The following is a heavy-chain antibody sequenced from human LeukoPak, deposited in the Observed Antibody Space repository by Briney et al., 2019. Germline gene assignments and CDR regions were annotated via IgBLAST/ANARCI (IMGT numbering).Heavy chain of an antibody. CDR2: INHSGST. Sequence: SETLSLTCAVYGGSFSGYYWSWIRQPPGKGLEWIGEINHSGSTNYNPSLKSRVTISVDTSKDQFSLKLSSVTVADTAVYYCASVQTAPYYYYMDVWGKGNTVTVSS. CDR3: ASVQTAPYYYYMDV. J-gene: IGHJ6*03. V-gene: IGHV4-34*01. D-gene: IGHD1-1*01. CDR1: GGSFSGYY.